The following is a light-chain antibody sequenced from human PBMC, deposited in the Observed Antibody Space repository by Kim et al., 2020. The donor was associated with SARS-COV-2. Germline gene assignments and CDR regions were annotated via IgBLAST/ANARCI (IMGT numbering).Light chain of an antibody. CDR1: KLGDKY. Sequence: VYPGHTASITCSGDKLGDKYACWYQQKPGQSPVLVIYQDSKRPSGIPERFSGSNSGNTATLTISGTQAMDEADYYCQAWDSSTVVFGGGTQLTVL. CDR2: QDS. J-gene: IGLJ2*01. CDR3: QAWDSSTVV. V-gene: IGLV3-1*01.